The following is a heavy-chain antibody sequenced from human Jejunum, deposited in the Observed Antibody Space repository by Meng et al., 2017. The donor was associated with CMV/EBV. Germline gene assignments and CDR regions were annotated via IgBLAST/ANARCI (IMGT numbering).Heavy chain of an antibody. Sequence: CKGCGFSFSKYYMHRVRQAPGQGLEWMGIINPPGGSTKYGQKFQGKVTMTRDTSTSTVYMELSSLRSDDTAIYYCARGSLWAYYFDSWGQGTLVTVSS. J-gene: IGHJ4*02. CDR2: INPPGGST. CDR3: ARGSLWAYYFDS. D-gene: IGHD7-27*01. CDR1: GFSFSKYY. V-gene: IGHV1-46*01.